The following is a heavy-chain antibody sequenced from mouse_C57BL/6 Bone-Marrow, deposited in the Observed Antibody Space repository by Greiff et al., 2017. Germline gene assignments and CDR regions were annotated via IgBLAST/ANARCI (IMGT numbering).Heavy chain of an antibody. CDR3: ARLYYFDY. CDR1: GYTFTDYY. CDR2: INPYNGGT. Sequence: VQVKQSGPVLVKPGASVKMSCKASGYTFTDYYMNWVKQSHGKSLEWIGVINPYNGGTSYNQKFKGKATLTVDKSSRTAYMELNSLTSEDSAVYYCARLYYFDYWGQGTTLTVSS. J-gene: IGHJ2*01. V-gene: IGHV1-19*01.